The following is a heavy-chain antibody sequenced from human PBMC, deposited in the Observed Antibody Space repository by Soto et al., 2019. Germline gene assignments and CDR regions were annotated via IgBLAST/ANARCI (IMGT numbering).Heavy chain of an antibody. CDR1: GGTFSSYA. CDR2: IIPIFGTA. J-gene: IGHJ6*02. V-gene: IGHV1-69*13. CDR3: ARDKPDIVVVPAAIGGYGMDV. D-gene: IGHD2-2*01. Sequence: SVKVSCKASGGTFSSYAISWVRQAPGQGPEWMGGIIPIFGTANYAQKFQGRVTITADESTSTAYMELSSLRSEDTAVYYCARDKPDIVVVPAAIGGYGMDVWGQGTTVTVSS.